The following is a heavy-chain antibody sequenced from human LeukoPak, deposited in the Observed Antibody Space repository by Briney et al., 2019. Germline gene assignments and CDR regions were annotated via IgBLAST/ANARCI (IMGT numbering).Heavy chain of an antibody. V-gene: IGHV3-23*01. CDR2: ISGSGDTT. Sequence: GGSLRLSCAASGFTFSSYAMSWVRQAPGKGLEWVSSISGSGDTTYYADSVKDRFTISRDNSKNTLYLQMNSLRAEDTAVYYCAKDPMIVVVITFFDPWGQGTLVTVSS. J-gene: IGHJ5*02. D-gene: IGHD3-22*01. CDR1: GFTFSSYA. CDR3: AKDPMIVVVITFFDP.